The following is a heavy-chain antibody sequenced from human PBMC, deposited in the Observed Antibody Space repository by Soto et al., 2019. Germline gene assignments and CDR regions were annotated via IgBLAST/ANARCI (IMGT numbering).Heavy chain of an antibody. CDR3: AIQRWELGPHDY. Sequence: QVQLVESGGGVVQPGRSLRLSCAASGFTFSGYAIHWVRQAPGWGLEWVAVISNDGTKRFYADSVKGRFTISRDNSRKTLFLQMDSLRAEDTALYYCAIQRWELGPHDYWGQGTLVTVSS. CDR2: ISNDGTKR. D-gene: IGHD1-26*01. V-gene: IGHV3-30*04. CDR1: GFTFSGYA. J-gene: IGHJ4*02.